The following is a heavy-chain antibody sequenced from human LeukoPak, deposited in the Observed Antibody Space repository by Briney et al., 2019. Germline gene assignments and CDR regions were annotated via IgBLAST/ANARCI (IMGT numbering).Heavy chain of an antibody. J-gene: IGHJ4*02. D-gene: IGHD3-22*01. V-gene: IGHV3-23*01. CDR1: GFTFSSYA. CDR3: AKDLDDSSGYYWDY. Sequence: PGGSLRLSCAASGFTFSSYAMRWVRQAPGKGLEWVSAISGGGGSTYYADSVKGRFTISRDNSKNTLYLQMNSLRAEDTAVYYCAKDLDDSSGYYWDYWGQGALVTVSS. CDR2: ISGGGGST.